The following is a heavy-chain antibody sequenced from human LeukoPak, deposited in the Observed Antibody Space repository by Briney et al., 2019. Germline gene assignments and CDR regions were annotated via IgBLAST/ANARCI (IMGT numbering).Heavy chain of an antibody. Sequence: ASVKVSCKASGYTFSDYYVHWVRQAPGQGLEWVAWINPSGGGTNYAQNLQGRVTVTSDTSISTVYMEVRSLRSDDTAVYYCVRGIEAPNSFDYWGQGTLVTVSS. CDR1: GYTFSDYY. V-gene: IGHV1-2*02. J-gene: IGHJ4*02. CDR2: INPSGGGT. CDR3: VRGIEAPNSFDY. D-gene: IGHD2-21*01.